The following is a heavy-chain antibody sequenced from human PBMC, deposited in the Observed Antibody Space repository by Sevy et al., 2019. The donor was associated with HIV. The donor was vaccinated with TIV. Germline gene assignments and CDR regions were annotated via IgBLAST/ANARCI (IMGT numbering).Heavy chain of an antibody. CDR3: ARAMGRAVSREFFQH. J-gene: IGHJ1*01. CDR2: ISDSARST. V-gene: IGHV3-23*01. CDR1: GFTFSSYA. Sequence: QLGGSLRLSCAASGFTFSSYAIGWVRQTPEKGLEWVSVISDSARSTYYADSVKGRFTISRDNSKNTMYLQMNSLRAEDTAIYYCARAMGRAVSREFFQHWGQGTLVTVSS. D-gene: IGHD3-10*01.